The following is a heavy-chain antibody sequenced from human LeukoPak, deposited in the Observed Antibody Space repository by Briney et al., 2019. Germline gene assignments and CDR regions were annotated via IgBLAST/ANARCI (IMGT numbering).Heavy chain of an antibody. V-gene: IGHV3-30-3*01. CDR2: ISYDGSNK. CDR1: GFTFSSYA. Sequence: PGGSLRLSCAASGFTFSSYAMHWVRQAPGKGLEWVAVISYDGSNKYYADSVEGRFTISRDNSKNTLYLQMNSLRAEDTAVYYCARDKARTSVVVPAAIYPWGQGTLVTVSS. J-gene: IGHJ5*02. D-gene: IGHD2-2*02. CDR3: ARDKARTSVVVPAAIYP.